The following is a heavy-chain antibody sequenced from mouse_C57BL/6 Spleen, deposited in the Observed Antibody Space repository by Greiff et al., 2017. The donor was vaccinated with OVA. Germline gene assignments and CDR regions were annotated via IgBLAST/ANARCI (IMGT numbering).Heavy chain of an antibody. V-gene: IGHV1-82*01. CDR2: IYPGDGDT. CDR1: GYAFSSSW. Sequence: LQESGPELVKPGASVKISCKASGYAFSSSWMNWVKQRPGKGLEWIGRIYPGDGDTNYNGKFKGKATLTADKSSSTAYMQLSSLTSEDSAVYFCAREGEGTVLFAYWGQGTLVTVSA. J-gene: IGHJ3*01. CDR3: AREGEGTVLFAY. D-gene: IGHD3-3*01.